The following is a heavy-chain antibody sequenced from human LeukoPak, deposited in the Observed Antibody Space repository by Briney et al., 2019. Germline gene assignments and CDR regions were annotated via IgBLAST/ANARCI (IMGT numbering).Heavy chain of an antibody. CDR3: ARSSFFGVVPFDY. CDR2: ISYDGFTK. J-gene: IGHJ4*02. V-gene: IGHV3-30*04. D-gene: IGHD3-3*01. CDR1: GFSFSTYT. Sequence: GRSLRLSCVASGFSFSTYTMNWVRQAPGKGLEWVTLISYDGFTKYSADPVKGRFTISRDDSKNTVYLQMSSLRPDDTAVYYCARSSFFGVVPFDYWGQGTLVTVSS.